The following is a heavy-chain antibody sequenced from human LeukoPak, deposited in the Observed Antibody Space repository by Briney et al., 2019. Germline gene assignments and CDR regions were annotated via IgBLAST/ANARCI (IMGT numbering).Heavy chain of an antibody. CDR3: ARVVGGSGSYIGY. V-gene: IGHV4-59*12. CDR2: IYYSGST. CDR1: GGSISSYY. J-gene: IGHJ4*02. D-gene: IGHD3-10*01. Sequence: KPSETLSLTCTVSGGSISSYYWSWIRQPPGKGLEWIGYIYYSGSTNYNPSLKSRVTISVDTSKNQFSLKLSSVTAADTAVYYCARVVGGSGSYIGYWGQGTLVTVSS.